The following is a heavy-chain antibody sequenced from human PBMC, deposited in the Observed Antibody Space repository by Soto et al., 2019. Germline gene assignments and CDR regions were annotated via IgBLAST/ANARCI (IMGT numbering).Heavy chain of an antibody. D-gene: IGHD3-16*01. V-gene: IGHV3-30*03. Sequence: QMQLVESGGGAVQPGRSLRLSCAASGVSFSNHGMHWIRQARGKGLDWVADITHVGSDTWYADSVKGRFTISRDNSKNTVYLQMDGLRSEDPAIYSCVRGGGRYGHAPRFDYWGPRTLVTVSS. CDR2: ITHVGSDT. CDR1: GVSFSNHG. J-gene: IGHJ4*02. CDR3: VRGGGRYGHAPRFDY.